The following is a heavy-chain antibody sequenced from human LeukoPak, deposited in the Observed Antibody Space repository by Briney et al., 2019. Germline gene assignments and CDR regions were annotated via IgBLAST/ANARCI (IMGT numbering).Heavy chain of an antibody. J-gene: IGHJ4*02. V-gene: IGHV3-7*01. D-gene: IGHD3-22*01. CDR2: IKEDGSKK. Sequence: GVSLRLSCAASGFSFISYWMSWVRQAPGKGLEWVANIKEDGSKKYYVDSVRGRFTISRDNARNSLYLQMNSLRAEDTAVYYCARPPWGGYYDSSGYYDYYFDYWGQGTLVTVSS. CDR1: GFSFISYW. CDR3: ARPPWGGYYDSSGYYDYYFDY.